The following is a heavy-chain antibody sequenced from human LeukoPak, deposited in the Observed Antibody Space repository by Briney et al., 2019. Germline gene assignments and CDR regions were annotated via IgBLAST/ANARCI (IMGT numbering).Heavy chain of an antibody. J-gene: IGHJ4*02. V-gene: IGHV3-23*01. CDR2: ISGSGGST. CDR3: ANRLPLSSGTIDY. Sequence: GGSLRLSCAVSGSTFSAYAMTWVRQAPEKGLEWVSVISGSGGSTYYADSVNGRFTISRDNSKNTLYLQMNSLRVEDTAVYYCANRLPLSSGTIDYWGQGTLVTVSS. CDR1: GSTFSAYA. D-gene: IGHD3-22*01.